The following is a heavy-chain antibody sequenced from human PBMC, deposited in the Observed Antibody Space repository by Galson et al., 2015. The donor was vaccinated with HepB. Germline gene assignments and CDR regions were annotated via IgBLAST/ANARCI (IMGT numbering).Heavy chain of an antibody. CDR1: GFTFSSYA. J-gene: IGHJ4*02. D-gene: IGHD3-10*01. CDR2: ISVSGRIT. V-gene: IGHV3-23*01. Sequence: SLRLSCAASGFTFSSYAMSWVRQAPGKGLEWISTISVSGRITYYTDSVKGRFTISRDSSKSTLYLQMDSLRPEDTAVFYCAKVGVVESAYGWKDYWGQGTLVTVSS. CDR3: AKVGVVESAYGWKDY.